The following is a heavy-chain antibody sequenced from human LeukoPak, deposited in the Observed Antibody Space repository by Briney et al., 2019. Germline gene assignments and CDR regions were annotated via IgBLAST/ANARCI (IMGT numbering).Heavy chain of an antibody. CDR1: GGSLSSYY. V-gene: IGHV4-59*01. D-gene: IGHD5-18*01. CDR2: IYYSGST. CDR3: AGGYCYWFDY. J-gene: IGHJ4*02. Sequence: SETLSLTCTVSGGSLSSYYWSWIRQPPGKGLEWIGYIYYSGSTNYNPSLKSRITKSVDTSKNQASLKLSSVAAADKAVYYCAGGYCYWFDYWGQGTLVTVSS.